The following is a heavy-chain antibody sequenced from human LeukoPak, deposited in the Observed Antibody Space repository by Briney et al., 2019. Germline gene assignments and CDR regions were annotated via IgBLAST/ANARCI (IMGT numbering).Heavy chain of an antibody. D-gene: IGHD1-14*01. CDR3: ARDSGGSSVYNWFDP. J-gene: IGHJ5*02. Sequence: PSETLSLTCTVSGGSISSGGYSWSWIRQPPGKGLEWIGYIYHSGSTYYNPSLKSRVTISVDRSKNQFSLKLSSVTAADTAVYYCARDSGGSSVYNWFDPWGQGTLVTVSS. V-gene: IGHV4-30-2*01. CDR2: IYHSGST. CDR1: GGSISSGGYS.